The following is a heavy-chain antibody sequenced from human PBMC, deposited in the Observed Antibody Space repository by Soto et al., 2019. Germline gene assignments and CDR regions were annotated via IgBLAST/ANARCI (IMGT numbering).Heavy chain of an antibody. CDR2: IYPGDSDT. Sequence: PGESLKISCKGSGYSFTSYWIGWVRQMPGKGLEWMGIIYPGDSDTRYSPSFQGQVTISADKSISTAYLQWSSLKASDTAMYYCARMGGYCSGGSCYGWFDHWGQGTLVTVSS. CDR3: ARMGGYCSGGSCYGWFDH. CDR1: GYSFTSYW. J-gene: IGHJ5*02. V-gene: IGHV5-51*01. D-gene: IGHD2-15*01.